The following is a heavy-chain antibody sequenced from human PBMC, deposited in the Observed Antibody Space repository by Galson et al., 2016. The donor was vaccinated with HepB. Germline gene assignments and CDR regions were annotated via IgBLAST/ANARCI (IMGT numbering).Heavy chain of an antibody. CDR2: ISANSGNT. J-gene: IGHJ4*02. CDR1: GYTFTTYG. CDR3: ARDTDYDILSAYWYFDY. D-gene: IGHD3-9*01. V-gene: IGHV1-18*01. Sequence: SVKVSCKASGYTFTTYGISWVRQAPGQGLEWMGWISANSGNTNYAQKFQGRVTMTRDTSTSTAYMELRSLRSDDTAVYYCARDTDYDILSAYWYFDYWGQGTLVTVSS.